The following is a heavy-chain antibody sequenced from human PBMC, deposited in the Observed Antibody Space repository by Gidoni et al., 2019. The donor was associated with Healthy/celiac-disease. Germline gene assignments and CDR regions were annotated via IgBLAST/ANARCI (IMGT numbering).Heavy chain of an antibody. CDR1: GFPFSSYD. CDR2: IGTAGDT. J-gene: IGHJ2*01. V-gene: IGHV3-13*01. CDR3: ARRGGSGSYYNWYFDL. D-gene: IGHD3-10*01. Sequence: EVQLVESGGGLVQPGGSLRLSCAASGFPFSSYDMHWVRQATGKGLEWVSAIGTAGDTYYPGSVKGRFTISRENAKNSLYLQMNSLRAGDTAVYYCARRGGSGSYYNWYFDLWGRGTLVTVSS.